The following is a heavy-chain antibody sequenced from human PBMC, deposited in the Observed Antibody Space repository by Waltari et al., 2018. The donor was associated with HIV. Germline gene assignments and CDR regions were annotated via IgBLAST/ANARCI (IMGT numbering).Heavy chain of an antibody. J-gene: IGHJ6*02. CDR1: GFTFSRYW. CDR3: ARDLRYYRSGSYSYYGLDV. D-gene: IGHD3-10*01. V-gene: IGHV3-74*01. Sequence: EVQLVESGGGLVQPGGSLRLSCAASGFTFSRYWMHWVRQAPGKGLVWVSRINSDGSSTSSADSVKGRLIISRDNAKNTLYLQMNRLRAEDTAVYYCARDLRYYRSGSYSYYGLDVWGQGTTVTVSS. CDR2: INSDGSST.